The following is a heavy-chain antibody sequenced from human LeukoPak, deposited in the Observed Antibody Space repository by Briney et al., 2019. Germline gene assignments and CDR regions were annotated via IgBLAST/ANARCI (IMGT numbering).Heavy chain of an antibody. V-gene: IGHV4-59*01. J-gene: IGHJ6*02. Sequence: SETLSLTCTVSGGSISSYYWSWIRQPPGKGLEWIGYIYYSGSTNYNPSLKSRVTISVDTSKNQFSLKLGSVTAADTAVYYCARGASGSYYYYYGMDVWGQGTTVTVSS. CDR1: GGSISSYY. D-gene: IGHD1-26*01. CDR3: ARGASGSYYYYYGMDV. CDR2: IYYSGST.